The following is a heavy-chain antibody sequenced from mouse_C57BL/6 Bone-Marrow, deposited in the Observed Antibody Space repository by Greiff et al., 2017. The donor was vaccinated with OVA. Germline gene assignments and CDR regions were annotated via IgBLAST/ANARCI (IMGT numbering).Heavy chain of an antibody. CDR3: ARVDGSSYEGYFDY. D-gene: IGHD1-1*01. CDR2: INPYNGDT. J-gene: IGHJ2*01. Sequence: VQLQQSGPELVKPGDSVKISCKATSYSFTGYFMNWVMQSHGKSLEWIGRINPYNGDTFYNQKFKGKATLTVDKSSSTAHMELRSLTSEVSAVYYCARVDGSSYEGYFDYWGQGTTLTVSS. CDR1: SYSFTGYF. V-gene: IGHV1-20*01.